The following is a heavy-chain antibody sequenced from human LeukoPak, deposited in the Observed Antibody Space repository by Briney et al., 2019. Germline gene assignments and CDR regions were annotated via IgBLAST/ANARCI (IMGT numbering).Heavy chain of an antibody. CDR3: ARDGKAYYFDY. J-gene: IGHJ4*02. D-gene: IGHD1-26*01. Sequence: SETLSPTCTVSGGSISSHYWSWIRQPPGKGLEWIGYIYYSGSTNYNPSLKSRVTISVDTSKNQFSLKLSSVTAADTAVYYCARDGKAYYFDYWGQGTLVTVSS. CDR2: IYYSGST. CDR1: GGSISSHY. V-gene: IGHV4-59*11.